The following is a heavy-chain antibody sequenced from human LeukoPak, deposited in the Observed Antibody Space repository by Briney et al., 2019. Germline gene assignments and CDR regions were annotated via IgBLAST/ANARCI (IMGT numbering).Heavy chain of an antibody. CDR2: IIPILGIA. Sequence: SVKVSCKASGGTFSSYAISWARQAPGQGLEWMGRIIPILGIANYAQKFQGRVTITADKSTSTAYMELSSLRSEDTAVYYCARGSDSGYDYTFDYWGQGTLVTVSS. J-gene: IGHJ4*02. CDR1: GGTFSSYA. D-gene: IGHD5-12*01. V-gene: IGHV1-69*04. CDR3: ARGSDSGYDYTFDY.